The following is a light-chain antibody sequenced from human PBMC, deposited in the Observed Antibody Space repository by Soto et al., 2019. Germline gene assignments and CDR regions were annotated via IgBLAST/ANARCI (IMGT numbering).Light chain of an antibody. CDR1: QSLLHSNGYNY. CDR2: LGS. CDR3: MQALHTPLFT. Sequence: DIVMTQSPLSLPVTPGEPASISCRSSQSLLHSNGYNYLDWYLQKPGQSPQLLIYLGSNRASGVPDRFSGSGSGTDVTLKISRVEAEDVGVYYCMQALHTPLFTVGPGTKVDIK. J-gene: IGKJ3*01. V-gene: IGKV2-28*01.